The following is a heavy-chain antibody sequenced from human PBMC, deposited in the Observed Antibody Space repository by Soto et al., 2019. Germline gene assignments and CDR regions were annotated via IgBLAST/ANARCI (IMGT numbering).Heavy chain of an antibody. J-gene: IGHJ4*02. CDR2: ISDSGII. CDR3: ARTVRALLYFDY. Sequence: LRLSCAASGFTFSDYYMSWIRQTPGKGLEWVSYISDSGIIYYADSVKGRFTISRDNAKSSLYLQMSSLRAEDTAVYFCARTVRALLYFDYWGQGTLVTVSS. D-gene: IGHD3-10*01. V-gene: IGHV3-11*01. CDR1: GFTFSDYY.